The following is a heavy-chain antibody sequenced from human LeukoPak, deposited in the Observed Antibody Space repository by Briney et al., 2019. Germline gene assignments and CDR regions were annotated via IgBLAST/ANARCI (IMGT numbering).Heavy chain of an antibody. J-gene: IGHJ6*02. CDR2: INHSGST. D-gene: IGHD2-2*01. CDR3: ARLQRLVPGYYYYGMDV. V-gene: IGHV4-34*01. CDR1: GGSLSGYY. Sequence: SETLSPTCAVYGGSLSGYYWSWIRQPPGKGLEWIGEINHSGSTNYNPSLKSRVTISVDTSKNQFSLKLSSVTAADTAVYYCARLQRLVPGYYYYGMDVWGQGTTVTVSS.